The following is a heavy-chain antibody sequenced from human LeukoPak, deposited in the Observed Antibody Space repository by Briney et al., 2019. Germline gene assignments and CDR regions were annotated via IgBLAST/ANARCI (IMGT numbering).Heavy chain of an antibody. CDR1: GFTFSDYY. V-gene: IGHV3-66*01. CDR3: ARDEDSGSYYYYYGMDV. Sequence: PGGSLRLSCAASGFTFSDYYMSWIRQAPGKGLEWVSVIYSGGSTYYADSVKGRFTISRDNSKNTLYLQMNSLRAEDTAVYYCARDEDSGSYYYYYGMDVWGQGTTVTVSS. CDR2: IYSGGST. J-gene: IGHJ6*02. D-gene: IGHD3-10*01.